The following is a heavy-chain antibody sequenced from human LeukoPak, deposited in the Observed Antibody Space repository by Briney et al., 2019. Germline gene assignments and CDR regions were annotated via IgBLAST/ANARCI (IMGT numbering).Heavy chain of an antibody. CDR3: ARVVVSATPYYFDY. CDR2: VYTSGST. J-gene: IGHJ4*02. D-gene: IGHD2-15*01. CDR1: SGSLSSSY. V-gene: IGHV4-4*07. Sequence: SETLSLTCTLSSGSLSSSYWSWIRQPAGKGLEWIGRVYTSGSTNYNPSLKSRVAMSVDTSKNQFSLKLGSVSAADTAVYYCARVVVSATPYYFDYCGQGALVTVSS.